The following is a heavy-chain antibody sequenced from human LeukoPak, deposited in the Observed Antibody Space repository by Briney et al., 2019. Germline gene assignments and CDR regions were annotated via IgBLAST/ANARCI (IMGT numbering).Heavy chain of an antibody. J-gene: IGHJ4*02. CDR2: ISSSSSYI. V-gene: IGHV3-21*01. D-gene: IGHD5-18*01. CDR3: ARAIGGQLWLLDY. Sequence: KTGGSLRLSCAASGFTFSSYSMNWVRQAPGKGLEWVSSISSSSSYIYYADSVKGRFTISRDNAKNSLYLQMNSLRAEDTAVYYCARAIGGQLWLLDYWGQGTLVTVSS. CDR1: GFTFSSYS.